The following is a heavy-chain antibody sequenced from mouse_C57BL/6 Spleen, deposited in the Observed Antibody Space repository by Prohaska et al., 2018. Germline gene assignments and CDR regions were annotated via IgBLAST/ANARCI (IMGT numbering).Heavy chain of an antibody. CDR2: IYPGSGST. D-gene: IGHD1-1*01. CDR1: GYTFTSYW. CDR3: ARGDYYYGSSLLY. V-gene: IGHV1-55*01. Sequence: QVQLQQPGAELVKPGASVKMSCKASGYTFTSYWITWVKQRPGQGLEWIGDIYPGSGSTNYNEKFKSKATLTVDTSSSTAYMQLSSLTSEDSAVYYCARGDYYYGSSLLYWGQGTTLTVSS. J-gene: IGHJ2*01.